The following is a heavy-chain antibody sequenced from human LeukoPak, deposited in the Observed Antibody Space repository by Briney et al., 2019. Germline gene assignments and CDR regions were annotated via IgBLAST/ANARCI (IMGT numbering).Heavy chain of an antibody. D-gene: IGHD3-9*01. CDR1: GYTFTSYD. J-gene: IGHJ3*02. CDR3: ASDYDILTANAFDI. Sequence: ASLKGSCKASGYTFTSYDINWVRHATGQGGEWMGWMNPNSGNTGYAQKFQGRVTMTRNTSISTAYMELSSLRSEDTAVYYCASDYDILTANAFDIWGQGTMVTVSS. CDR2: MNPNSGNT. V-gene: IGHV1-8*01.